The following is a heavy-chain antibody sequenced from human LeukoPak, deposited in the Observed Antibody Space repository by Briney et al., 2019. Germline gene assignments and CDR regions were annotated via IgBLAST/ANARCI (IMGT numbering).Heavy chain of an antibody. V-gene: IGHV3-23*01. D-gene: IGHD3-22*01. CDR3: AKGGWLLPIDY. CDR2: ISGSGVST. J-gene: IGHJ4*02. Sequence: GGSLRLSCAASGFTFSSYAMSWVRQAPGKGLEWVSAISGSGVSTYFADSVKGRFTISRDNSKNTLYLQTNSLRAEDTTVYYCAKGGWLLPIDYWGQGTLVTVSS. CDR1: GFTFSSYA.